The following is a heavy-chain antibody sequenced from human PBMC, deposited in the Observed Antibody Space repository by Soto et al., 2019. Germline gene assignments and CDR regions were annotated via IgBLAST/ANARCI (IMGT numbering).Heavy chain of an antibody. CDR2: ISFQGTND. V-gene: IGHV3-30*18. J-gene: IGHJ4*02. D-gene: IGHD3-22*01. CDR1: GFNFNNYG. Sequence: QVQLVESGGGVVQPGGSLRLSCAGSGFNFNNYGMYWVRQAPGKGLAWGAFISFQGTNDYYAEAVKGRFTIAKDYSKKTLFLQMNSLRADDTAMYYCVKLMFDHDSSGFTGDYWGQVTLVTVS. CDR3: VKLMFDHDSSGFTGDY.